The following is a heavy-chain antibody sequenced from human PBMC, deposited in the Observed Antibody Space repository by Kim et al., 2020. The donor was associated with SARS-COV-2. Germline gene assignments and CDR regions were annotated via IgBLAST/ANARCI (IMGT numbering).Heavy chain of an antibody. Sequence: SETLSLTCAVHGGSFSGYYWSWIRQPPGKGLEWIGEINHSGSTNYNPSLKSRVTISVDTSKNQFSLKLSSVTAADTAVYYCARGCGKRRVVPAAHTNWFDPWGQGTLVTVSS. CDR2: INHSGST. J-gene: IGHJ5*02. D-gene: IGHD2-2*01. CDR1: GGSFSGYY. CDR3: ARGCGKRRVVPAAHTNWFDP. V-gene: IGHV4-34*01.